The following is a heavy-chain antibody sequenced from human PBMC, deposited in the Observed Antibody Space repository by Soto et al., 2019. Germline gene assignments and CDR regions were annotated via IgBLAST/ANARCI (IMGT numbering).Heavy chain of an antibody. Sequence: QLQLQESGPGLVKPSETLSLTCTVSGGSISSSIYYWGWIRQPPGKGLEWIGSIYYSGYTYYNPSLKSRVTIPVGTSKNQFSPQLSSVTAADTAVYYCARHNGPLYVGYYYDMDVWGQGTTLTVSS. V-gene: IGHV4-39*01. CDR1: GGSISSSIYY. CDR2: IYYSGYT. CDR3: ARHNGPLYVGYYYDMDV. D-gene: IGHD3-16*01. J-gene: IGHJ6*02.